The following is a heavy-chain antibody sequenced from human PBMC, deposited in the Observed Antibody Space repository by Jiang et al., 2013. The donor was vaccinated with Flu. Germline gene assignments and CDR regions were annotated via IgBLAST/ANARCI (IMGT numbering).Heavy chain of an antibody. V-gene: IGHV3-13*05. CDR1: GFTFSHYD. CDR2: IDTAGDP. J-gene: IGHJ6*03. D-gene: IGHD2-15*01. Sequence: VQLLESGGGLVQPGGSLRLSCVVSGFTFSHYDVHWVRQATGKGLEWVSGIDTAGDPYYSASVKGRFTISRENGKNSFYLQMNNLRAGDTAVYYCARGFYCGGGSCYRGSFYSYYMDVWGRGTTVTVSS. CDR3: ARGFYCGGGSCYRGSFYSYYMDV.